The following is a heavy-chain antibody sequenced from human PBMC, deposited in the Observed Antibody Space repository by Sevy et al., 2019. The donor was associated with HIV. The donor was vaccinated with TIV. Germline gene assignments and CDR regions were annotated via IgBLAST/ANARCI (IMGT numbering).Heavy chain of an antibody. CDR3: ARENTMIEEPGWFDP. CDR1: GFTFSDYY. Sequence: GGSLRLSCAASGFTFSDYYMSWIRQAPGKGLEWVSYISRIGTTINYADSVKGRFTISRDNAKNSLYLQMNSLRAEDTAVYYCARENTMIEEPGWFDPWGQGTLVTVSS. J-gene: IGHJ5*02. D-gene: IGHD3-22*01. V-gene: IGHV3-11*01. CDR2: ISRIGTTI.